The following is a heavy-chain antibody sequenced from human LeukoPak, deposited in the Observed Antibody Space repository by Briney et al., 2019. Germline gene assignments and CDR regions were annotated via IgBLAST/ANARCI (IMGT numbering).Heavy chain of an antibody. V-gene: IGHV4-59*01. CDR2: TYYSGTT. CDR3: ARDHRGCSSTSCYARGYYYYGMDV. Sequence: SETLSLTCTVPGGSISSYYWSWIRQPPGKGLEWIVYTYYSGTTNYNPSLKSRVTISVDTSKNQFSLKLRSVAAADTAVYYCARDHRGCSSTSCYARGYYYYGMDVWGQGTTVTVSS. J-gene: IGHJ6*02. D-gene: IGHD2-2*01. CDR1: GGSISSYY.